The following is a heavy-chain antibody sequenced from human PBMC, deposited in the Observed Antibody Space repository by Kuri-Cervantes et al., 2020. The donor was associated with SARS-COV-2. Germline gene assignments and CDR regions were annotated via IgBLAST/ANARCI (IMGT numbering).Heavy chain of an antibody. D-gene: IGHD2-2*02. CDR1: GYTFTGYY. J-gene: IGHJ5*02. CDR2: INPNSGGT. V-gene: IGHV1-2*02. CDR3: ARDRAVVVPAAILSNWFDP. Sequence: ASVKVSCKASGYTFTGYYMHWVRQAPGQGLEWMGWINPNSGGTNYAQKFQGRVTMTRDTSISTAYMELSRLRSDDTAVYYCARDRAVVVPAAILSNWFDPWGQGTLVTVSS.